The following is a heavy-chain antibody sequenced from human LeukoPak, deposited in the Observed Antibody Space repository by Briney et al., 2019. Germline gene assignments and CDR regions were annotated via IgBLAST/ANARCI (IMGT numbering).Heavy chain of an antibody. CDR2: ISAYNGNT. J-gene: IGHJ6*03. V-gene: IGHV1-18*01. CDR1: GYTFTSYG. Sequence: GASVKVSCKASGYTFTSYGISWVRQAPGQGLEWMGWISAYNGNTNYAQKLQGGVTMTTDTSTSTAYMELRSLRSDDTAVYYCARHQGTKRYFDWLEKYYYYYMDVWGKGTTVTISS. D-gene: IGHD3-9*01. CDR3: ARHQGTKRYFDWLEKYYYYYMDV.